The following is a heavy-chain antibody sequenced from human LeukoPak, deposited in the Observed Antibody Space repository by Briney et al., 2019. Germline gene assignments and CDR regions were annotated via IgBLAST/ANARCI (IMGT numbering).Heavy chain of an antibody. J-gene: IGHJ4*02. Sequence: ASVKVSCKASGYTFTSYYMHWVRQAPGQGLEWMGIINPSGGSTSYAQKFQGRVTMTRDTSTSTVYMELSSLRSEDTAVYYCARGGGLHRYCSSTSCYDSWGQGTLVTVSS. D-gene: IGHD2-2*01. CDR2: INPSGGST. V-gene: IGHV1-46*01. CDR1: GYTFTSYY. CDR3: ARGGGLHRYCSSTSCYDS.